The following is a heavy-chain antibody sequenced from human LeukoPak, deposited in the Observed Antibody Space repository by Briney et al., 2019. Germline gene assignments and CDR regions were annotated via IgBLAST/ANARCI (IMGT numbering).Heavy chain of an antibody. D-gene: IGHD2-2*01. J-gene: IGHJ5*02. CDR2: IYPGDSDT. CDR1: GYSFTSYW. V-gene: IGHV5-51*01. Sequence: GESLQISCKGSGYSFTSYWIGWVRQVPGKGLEWMGIIYPGDSDTRYSPSFQGQVTISADKSISTAYLQWSSLKASDTAMYYCARGLRDCSSTSCYGVNWFDPWGQGTLVTVSS. CDR3: ARGLRDCSSTSCYGVNWFDP.